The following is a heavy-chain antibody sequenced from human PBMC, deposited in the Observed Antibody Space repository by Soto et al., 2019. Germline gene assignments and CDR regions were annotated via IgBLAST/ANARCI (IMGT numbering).Heavy chain of an antibody. CDR1: GFTFSDYA. V-gene: IGHV3-30*18. CDR2: VSHDGRNT. CDR3: AKGGRQWLVTSAFNY. J-gene: IGHJ4*02. D-gene: IGHD6-19*01. Sequence: VQLVESGGGVVQPGRSLRLSCAASGFTFSDYAMHWVRPAPGKGLEWVAVVSHDGRNTHYADSVKGRFTISRDSSKNTVSLEMNSLRAEDTAVYYCAKGGRQWLVTSAFNYWGQGALVTVSS.